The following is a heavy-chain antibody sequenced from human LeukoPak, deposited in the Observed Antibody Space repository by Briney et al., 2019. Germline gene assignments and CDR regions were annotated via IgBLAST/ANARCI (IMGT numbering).Heavy chain of an antibody. CDR3: ARGDSSGYCGDY. CDR2: IIPIFGTA. D-gene: IGHD3-22*01. V-gene: IGHV1-69*05. J-gene: IGHJ4*02. Sequence: SVKVSCKASGGTFSSYAISWVRQAPGQGLEWMGRIIPIFGTANYAQKFQGRVTITTDESTSTAYMELSSLRSEDTAVYYCARGDSSGYCGDYWGQGTLVTVSS. CDR1: GGTFSSYA.